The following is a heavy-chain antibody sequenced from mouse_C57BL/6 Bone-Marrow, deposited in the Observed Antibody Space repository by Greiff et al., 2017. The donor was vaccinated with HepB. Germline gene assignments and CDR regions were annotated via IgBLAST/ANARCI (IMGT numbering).Heavy chain of an antibody. CDR1: GFTFSDAW. D-gene: IGHD2-5*01. Sequence: EVQGVESGGGLVQPGGSLKLSCAASGFTFSDAWMDWVRQSPEKGLEWVAEIRNKANNHATYYAESVKGRFTISRDYSKGSVYLQMNSLRAEDTGIYYCTRKSNSRFAYWGQGTLVTVSA. CDR2: IRNKANNHAT. CDR3: TRKSNSRFAY. V-gene: IGHV6-6*01. J-gene: IGHJ3*01.